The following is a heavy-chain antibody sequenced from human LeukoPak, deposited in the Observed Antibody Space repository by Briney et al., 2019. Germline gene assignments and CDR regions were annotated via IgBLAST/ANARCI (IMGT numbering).Heavy chain of an antibody. D-gene: IGHD5-18*01. CDR1: GGSVSSNSAA. CDR3: ARGYGYGFNY. CDR2: TYYRSKWYD. J-gene: IGHJ4*02. Sequence: SQTLSLTCAISGGSVSSNSAAWNWIRQSPSRGLEWLGRTYYRSKWYDHYAVSVKGRVTVNPDTSKNQFSLQLSSVTPEDTAVYYCARGYGYGFNYWGQGTLVTVSS. V-gene: IGHV6-1*01.